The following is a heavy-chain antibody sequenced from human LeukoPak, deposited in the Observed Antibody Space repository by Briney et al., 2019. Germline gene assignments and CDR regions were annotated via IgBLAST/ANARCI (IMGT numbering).Heavy chain of an antibody. CDR3: ARVSVVVPAAIPKYYYYYYMDV. J-gene: IGHJ6*03. D-gene: IGHD2-2*01. Sequence: GGSLRLSCAASGFTFSNYDMHWVRQAPGKGLQWVAFIRYDGSNKYYADSVKGRFTISRDNSKDTLYLQMNSLRADDTAVYYCARVSVVVPAAIPKYYYYYYMDVWGKGTTVTVSS. CDR1: GFTFSNYD. V-gene: IGHV3-30*02. CDR2: IRYDGSNK.